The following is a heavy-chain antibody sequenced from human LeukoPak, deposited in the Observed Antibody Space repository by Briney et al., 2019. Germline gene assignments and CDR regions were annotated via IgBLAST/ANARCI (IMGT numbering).Heavy chain of an antibody. CDR3: ARLSETPAFYPGGRYLYLAY. CDR2: MNPSTGNT. V-gene: IGHV1-8*01. Sequence: ASVKVSCKASGYTFSSYDINWVRQTTGQGLEWMGWMNPSTGNTGYAQKFQGRVTMTRDTSTSTAYMELSSLESEDTAVYYCARLSETPAFYPGGRYLYLAYWGQGAQVTVSS. CDR1: GYTFSSYD. J-gene: IGHJ4*02. D-gene: IGHD2-8*02.